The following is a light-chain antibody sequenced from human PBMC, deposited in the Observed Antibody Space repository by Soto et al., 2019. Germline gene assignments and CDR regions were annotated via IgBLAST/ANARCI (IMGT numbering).Light chain of an antibody. CDR3: QQDYSTLAT. Sequence: DLPMTQSPSILSASVGDRVTITCRASQSIGSWVAWYQKKPGRAPNLLIYAASTLQSGVPSRFTGSGSGTEFTLTITGLQIEDFATYYCQQDYSTLATFGQGTRLEIK. V-gene: IGKV1-5*01. CDR1: QSIGSW. J-gene: IGKJ5*01. CDR2: AAS.